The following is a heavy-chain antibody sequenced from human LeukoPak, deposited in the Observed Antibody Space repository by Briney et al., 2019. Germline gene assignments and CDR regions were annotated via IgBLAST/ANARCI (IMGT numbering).Heavy chain of an antibody. J-gene: IGHJ4*02. D-gene: IGHD3-3*01. CDR2: IYYSGST. Sequence: TPSETLSLTCTVSGGSISGYYWSWIRQPPGKGLEWIGYIYYSGSTNYNPSLKSRVTISVDTSKNQFSLKLSSVTAADTAVYYCARAHYDFWSGYYVGDYFDYWGQGTLVTVSS. V-gene: IGHV4-59*01. CDR1: GGSISGYY. CDR3: ARAHYDFWSGYYVGDYFDY.